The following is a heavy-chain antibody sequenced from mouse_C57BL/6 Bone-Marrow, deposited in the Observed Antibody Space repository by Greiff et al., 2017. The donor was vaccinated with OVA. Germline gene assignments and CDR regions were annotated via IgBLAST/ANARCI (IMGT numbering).Heavy chain of an antibody. D-gene: IGHD1-1*02. Sequence: QVQLQQPGAELVKPGASVKLSCKASGYTFTSYWMHWVKQRPGQGLEWIGMIHPNSGSTNYNEKFKSKATLTVDKSSSTAYMQLSSLTSEDSAVYYCASPFITMEGGFAYWGQGTLVTVSA. J-gene: IGHJ3*01. CDR1: GYTFTSYW. V-gene: IGHV1-64*01. CDR3: ASPFITMEGGFAY. CDR2: IHPNSGST.